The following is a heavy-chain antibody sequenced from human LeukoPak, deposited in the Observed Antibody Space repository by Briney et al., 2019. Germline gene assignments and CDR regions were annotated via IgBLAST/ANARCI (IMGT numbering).Heavy chain of an antibody. D-gene: IGHD5-18*01. Sequence: GGSLRLSCAASGFTVSCNYMSWVRQAPGKWLEWVSVIYSGGSTYYADSLKGRFTISRDNAKNSLYLQMNSLRAEDTAVYYCARGGPRDGYDYWGQGTLVTVSS. J-gene: IGHJ4*02. CDR1: GFTVSCNY. CDR2: IYSGGST. V-gene: IGHV3-53*01. CDR3: ARGGPRDGYDY.